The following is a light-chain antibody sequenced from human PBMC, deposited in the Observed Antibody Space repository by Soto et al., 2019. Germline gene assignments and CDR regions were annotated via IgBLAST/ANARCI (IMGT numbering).Light chain of an antibody. CDR3: QQLNSFPIP. CDR2: GAS. V-gene: IGKV1-9*01. CDR1: QGITNF. Sequence: IRLTQSPSSLSASVGDRVTISCRASQGITNFLAWYQQKPGKAPKLLIYGASTFHIGVPARFSGSGSGTDFTLTISSLQPEDFATYYCQQLNSFPIPFGPGTKVDIK. J-gene: IGKJ3*01.